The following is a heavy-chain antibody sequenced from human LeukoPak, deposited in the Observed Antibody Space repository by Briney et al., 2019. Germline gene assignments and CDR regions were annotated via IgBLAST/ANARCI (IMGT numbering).Heavy chain of an antibody. V-gene: IGHV4-39*01. Sequence: SETLSLTCGVSGGSISGSGYYWAWIRQPPGKGLEWIGNIYDSGNTYYNPSLKSRVTISVDTSKNQFSLELNSVTAADTAVYFCARRCRSTSCYHYWGQGTLVTVSS. D-gene: IGHD2-2*01. CDR3: ARRCRSTSCYHY. J-gene: IGHJ4*02. CDR2: IYDSGNT. CDR1: GGSISGSGYY.